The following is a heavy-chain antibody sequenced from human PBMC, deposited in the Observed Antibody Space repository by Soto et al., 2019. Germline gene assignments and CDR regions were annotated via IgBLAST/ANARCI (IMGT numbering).Heavy chain of an antibody. D-gene: IGHD5-18*01. CDR2: IIPILGIA. CDR3: ARRGGGYSYANYYYYGMDV. J-gene: IGHJ6*02. Sequence: SVKVSCKASGGTFSSYTISWVRQAPGQGLEWMGRIIPILGIANYAQKFQGRVTITADKSTSTAYMELSSLRSEDTAVYYCARRGGGYSYANYYYYGMDVWGQGTTVTVSS. V-gene: IGHV1-69*02. CDR1: GGTFSSYT.